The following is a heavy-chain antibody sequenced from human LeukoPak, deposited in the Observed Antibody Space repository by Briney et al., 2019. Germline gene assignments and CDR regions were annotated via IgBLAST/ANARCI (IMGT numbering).Heavy chain of an antibody. CDR1: GFTFSSYS. D-gene: IGHD3-9*01. J-gene: IGHJ4*02. Sequence: GGSLRLSCTASGFTFSSYSMNWVRQAPGKGLEWVSSIISSSYIYYADSVKGRFTISRDNAKNSLYLQMNSLRAEDTAVYYCARDLNFDWLSFDYWGQGTLVTVSS. V-gene: IGHV3-21*01. CDR3: ARDLNFDWLSFDY. CDR2: IISSSYI.